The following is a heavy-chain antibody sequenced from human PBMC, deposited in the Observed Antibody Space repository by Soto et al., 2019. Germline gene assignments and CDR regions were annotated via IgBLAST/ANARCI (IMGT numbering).Heavy chain of an antibody. J-gene: IGHJ4*02. Sequence: EASVKVSCKASGYTFISYYMHWVRQAPGQGLEWMGIINPSGGSTSYAQKFQGRVTMTRDTSTNTVYMELSSLRSEDTAVYFCARDPHITMIVVIHTAFDYWGQGTLVTVSS. D-gene: IGHD3-22*01. V-gene: IGHV1-46*01. CDR1: GYTFISYY. CDR2: INPSGGST. CDR3: ARDPHITMIVVIHTAFDY.